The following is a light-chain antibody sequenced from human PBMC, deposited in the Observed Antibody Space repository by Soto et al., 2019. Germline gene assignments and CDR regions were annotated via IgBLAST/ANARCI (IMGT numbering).Light chain of an antibody. CDR2: DVT. V-gene: IGLV2-14*03. Sequence: QSVLTQPASVSGSPGQSIIISCSGTSSDIGGYNYVSWYQQHPGKAPKLMIYDVTHRPSGVSNRFSGSKSGITASLTISGLQAEDEADYYCCSYTSSSTLVFGGGTQLTVL. CDR1: SSDIGGYNY. CDR3: CSYTSSSTLV. J-gene: IGLJ2*01.